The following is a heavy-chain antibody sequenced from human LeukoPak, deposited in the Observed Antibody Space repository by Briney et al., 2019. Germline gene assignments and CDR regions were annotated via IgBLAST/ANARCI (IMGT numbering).Heavy chain of an antibody. CDR1: GFTFSSYE. Sequence: GGSLRLSCAASGFTFSSYEMNWVRQAPGKGLEWVSYISSSGSTIYYADSVKGRFTISRDNAKNSLYLQINSLRTEDTALYYCAKDIGSGWSFDYWGQGTLVTVSS. D-gene: IGHD6-19*01. CDR3: AKDIGSGWSFDY. V-gene: IGHV3-48*03. CDR2: ISSSGSTI. J-gene: IGHJ4*02.